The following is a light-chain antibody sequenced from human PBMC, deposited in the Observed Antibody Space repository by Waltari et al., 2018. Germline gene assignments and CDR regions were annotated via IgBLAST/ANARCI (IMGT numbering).Light chain of an antibody. CDR2: WAS. V-gene: IGKV4-1*01. CDR3: QQYYSSPRT. CDR1: LSVLYSSNNKNY. J-gene: IGKJ1*01. Sequence: DIVMTQSPDSLAVSLGERATINCKSSLSVLYSSNNKNYLAWYQQKPGQPPKLLISWASTRESGVPDRFSGSGSGTDFTLTISSLQAEDVAVYYCQQYYSSPRTFGQGTKVEIK.